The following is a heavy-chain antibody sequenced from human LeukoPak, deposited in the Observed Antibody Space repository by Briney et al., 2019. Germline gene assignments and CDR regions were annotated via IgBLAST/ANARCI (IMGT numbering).Heavy chain of an antibody. CDR1: GYTFTGYY. V-gene: IGHV1-69*04. J-gene: IGHJ6*02. D-gene: IGHD3-10*01. Sequence: SVKVSCKASGYTFTGYYIHWVRQAPGQGLEWMGRIIPILGIANYAQKFQGRVTITADKSTSTAYMELSSLRSEDTAVYYCARGTMVRGVSYYGMDVWGQGTTVTVSS. CDR2: IIPILGIA. CDR3: ARGTMVRGVSYYGMDV.